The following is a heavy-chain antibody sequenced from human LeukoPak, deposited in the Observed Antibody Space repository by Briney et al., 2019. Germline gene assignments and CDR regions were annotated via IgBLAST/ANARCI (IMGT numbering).Heavy chain of an antibody. D-gene: IGHD3-22*01. V-gene: IGHV1-2*02. Sequence: ASVKVSCKASGYTFTAYYMHWVRQAPGQGLEWMGWINPNSGDTKIAQKFQGRFTMTRDTSISTAYMELSSLRSDDTAVYYCARGPNYYDSSGFHYRDWGQGTLVTVSS. CDR2: INPNSGDT. CDR3: ARGPNYYDSSGFHYRD. J-gene: IGHJ4*02. CDR1: GYTFTAYY.